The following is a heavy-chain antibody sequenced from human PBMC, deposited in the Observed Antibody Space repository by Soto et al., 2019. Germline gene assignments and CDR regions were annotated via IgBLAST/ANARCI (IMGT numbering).Heavy chain of an antibody. D-gene: IGHD3-10*01. V-gene: IGHV3-74*01. Sequence: EVQVVESGGGLVQPGGSLRLSCAASGFTFSNYWMQWVRQAPGKGLVWVSRINSDGSSTSYADSVKGQFTISRDNAKNTLYLQMNSLRAEDTAVYYCARAVRSGSYPYYYYGMDVWGQGTTVTVSS. CDR2: INSDGSST. J-gene: IGHJ6*02. CDR3: ARAVRSGSYPYYYYGMDV. CDR1: GFTFSNYW.